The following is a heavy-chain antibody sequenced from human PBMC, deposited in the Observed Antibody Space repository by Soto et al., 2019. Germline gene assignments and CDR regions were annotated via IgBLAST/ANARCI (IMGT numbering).Heavy chain of an antibody. Sequence: SVKVSCKASGGTFSSYTISWVRQAPGQGLEWMGRIIPILGIANYAQKFQGRVTITADKSTSTAYMELSSLRSEDTAVYYCATNSGGYDYYYYYGMDVWGQGTTVTVSS. CDR3: ATNSGGYDYYYYYGMDV. V-gene: IGHV1-69*02. J-gene: IGHJ6*02. CDR1: GGTFSSYT. CDR2: IIPILGIA. D-gene: IGHD5-12*01.